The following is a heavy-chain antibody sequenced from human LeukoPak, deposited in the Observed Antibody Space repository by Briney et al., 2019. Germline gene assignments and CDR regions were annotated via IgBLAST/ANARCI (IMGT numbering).Heavy chain of an antibody. Sequence: TGGSLRLSCSASGFSFSNAWMSWVRQAPGKGLEWVGRIKSNTDGGTRDHAAPVKGRFTISRDDSKSTLFLQMNSLKIEDTAVYYCTTDRFNWGQGTLVTVSS. CDR1: GFSFSNAW. V-gene: IGHV3-15*01. CDR3: TTDRFN. CDR2: IKSNTDGGTR. J-gene: IGHJ4*02.